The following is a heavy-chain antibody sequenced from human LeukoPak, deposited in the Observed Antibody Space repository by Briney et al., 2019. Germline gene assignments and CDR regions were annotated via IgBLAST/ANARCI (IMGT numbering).Heavy chain of an antibody. V-gene: IGHV4-59*08. Sequence: SETLSLTCTVSGGSISSYYWSWIRQPPGKGLEWIGYIYYSGSTNYNPSHKSRVTISVDTSKNQFSLKLSSVTAADTAVYYCARHTLYYYGSGSYYNGIDGFDIWGQGTMVTVSS. D-gene: IGHD3-10*01. CDR2: IYYSGST. CDR3: ARHTLYYYGSGSYYNGIDGFDI. J-gene: IGHJ3*02. CDR1: GGSISSYY.